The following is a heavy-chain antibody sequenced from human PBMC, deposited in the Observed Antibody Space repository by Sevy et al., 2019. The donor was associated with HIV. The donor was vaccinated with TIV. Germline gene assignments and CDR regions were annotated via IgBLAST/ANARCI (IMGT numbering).Heavy chain of an antibody. D-gene: IGHD5-12*01. Sequence: ASVKVSCKASGGTFSSYAISWVRQAPGQGLEWMGGIIPIFGTANYAQKFQGRVTITADESTSTAYMELSSLRSEDTAVYYCARGPRGYSGYDSYYFDYWGQGTLVTVSS. CDR2: IIPIFGTA. CDR1: GGTFSSYA. J-gene: IGHJ4*02. CDR3: ARGPRGYSGYDSYYFDY. V-gene: IGHV1-69*13.